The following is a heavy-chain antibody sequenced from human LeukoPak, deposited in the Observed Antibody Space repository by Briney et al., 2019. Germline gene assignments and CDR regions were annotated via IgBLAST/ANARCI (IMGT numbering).Heavy chain of an antibody. CDR1: GYTFTTYV. Sequence: GASVKVSCKASGYTFTTYVISWVRQAPGQGLEWMGWMNPNSGNTGYAQKFQGRVTMTRNTSISTAYMELSSLRSEDTAVYYCARGMGTTVTTEFDYWGQGTLVTVSS. D-gene: IGHD4-17*01. CDR2: MNPNSGNT. V-gene: IGHV1-8*02. J-gene: IGHJ4*02. CDR3: ARGMGTTVTTEFDY.